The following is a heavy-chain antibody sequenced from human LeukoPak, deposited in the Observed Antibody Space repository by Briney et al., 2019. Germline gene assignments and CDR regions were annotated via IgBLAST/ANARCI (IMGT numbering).Heavy chain of an antibody. CDR2: MSSSDDGR. J-gene: IGHJ4*02. Sequence: GGSLRLSCAASGFTFSSYWMSWVRQAPGKGLEWVSAMSSSDDGRYYAASVRGRFTISRDTSRSTLYLQMNSLRAEDAAVYYCAKGPYYFDYWGQGTLVTVSS. CDR3: AKGPYYFDY. CDR1: GFTFSSYW. V-gene: IGHV3-23*01.